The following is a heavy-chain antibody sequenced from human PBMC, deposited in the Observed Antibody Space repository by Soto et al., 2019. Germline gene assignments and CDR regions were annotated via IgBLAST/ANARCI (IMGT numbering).Heavy chain of an antibody. V-gene: IGHV3-74*01. Sequence: EVQLVESGGDFVQPGGSLRLSCAASGFTFSSYWMHWVRQVPGKGLVWVSRINSDGSRVNYADSVKGRFAISRDNAKNTLYLHVNSLTVEDTAVYSCARRGSGAYYQDYWGRGTLVTVSS. CDR3: ARRGSGAYYQDY. CDR1: GFTFSSYW. D-gene: IGHD3-22*01. J-gene: IGHJ4*02. CDR2: INSDGSRV.